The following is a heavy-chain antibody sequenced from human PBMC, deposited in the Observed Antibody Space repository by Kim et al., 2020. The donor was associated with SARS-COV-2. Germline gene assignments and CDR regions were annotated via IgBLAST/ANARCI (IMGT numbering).Heavy chain of an antibody. D-gene: IGHD3-22*01. V-gene: IGHV4-39*01. J-gene: IGHJ4*02. CDR3: ARHSKSGYYLDY. Sequence: YYNPSLKSRVTISVDTSKNQFSLKLSSVTAADTAVYYCARHSKSGYYLDYWGQGTLVTVSS.